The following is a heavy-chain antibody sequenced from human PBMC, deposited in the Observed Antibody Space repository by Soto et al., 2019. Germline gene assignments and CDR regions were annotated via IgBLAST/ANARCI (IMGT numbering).Heavy chain of an antibody. V-gene: IGHV4-39*01. Sequence: SETLSLTCTVSGGSISSSSYYWGWIRQPPGKGLEWIGSIYYSGSTYYNPSLKSRVTISVDTSKNQFSLKLSSVTAADTAVYYCARQRADFNYGFVDYGGQGTLVTVSS. CDR3: ARQRADFNYGFVDY. CDR2: IYYSGST. J-gene: IGHJ4*02. D-gene: IGHD3-3*01. CDR1: GGSISSSSYY.